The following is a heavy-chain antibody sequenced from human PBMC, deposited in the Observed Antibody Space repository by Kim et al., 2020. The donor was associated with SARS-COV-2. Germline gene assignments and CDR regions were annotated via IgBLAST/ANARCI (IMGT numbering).Heavy chain of an antibody. CDR2: ISSNGGST. D-gene: IGHD6-13*01. J-gene: IGHJ6*02. V-gene: IGHV3-64*01. CDR1: GFTFSSYA. Sequence: GGSLRLSCAASGFTFSSYAMHWVRQAPGKGLEYVSAISSNGGSTYYANSVKGRFTISRDNSKNTLYLQMGSLRAEDMAVYYCARDRGLAAAGDYYYYYYGMDVWGQGTTVTVSS. CDR3: ARDRGLAAAGDYYYYYYGMDV.